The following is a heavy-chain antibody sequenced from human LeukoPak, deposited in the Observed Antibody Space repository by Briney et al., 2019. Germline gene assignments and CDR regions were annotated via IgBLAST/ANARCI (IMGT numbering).Heavy chain of an antibody. CDR1: GGSISSSSYY. J-gene: IGHJ4*02. V-gene: IGHV4-39*07. Sequence: SETLSLTCTVSGGSISSSSYYWGWIRQPPGKGLEWIGSIYYSGSTYYNPSLKSRVTISVDTSKNQFSLKLSSVTAADTAVYYCARGEQQLVRGGKLFDYWGQGTLVTVSS. CDR2: IYYSGST. CDR3: ARGEQQLVRGGKLFDY. D-gene: IGHD6-13*01.